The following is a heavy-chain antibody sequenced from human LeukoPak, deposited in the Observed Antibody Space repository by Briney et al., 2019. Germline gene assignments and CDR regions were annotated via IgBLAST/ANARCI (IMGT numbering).Heavy chain of an antibody. CDR1: GFTFSSYA. CDR2: ISGSGDST. V-gene: IGHV3-23*01. Sequence: GGSLRLSCAASGFTFSSYAMSWVRQAPGKGLESVSAISGSGDSTYYADSVKGRFTISRDNPKNTLYLQMNSLRAEDTAVYYCAKSSYYDSSGYYREYYFDYWGQGTLVTVSS. D-gene: IGHD3-22*01. CDR3: AKSSYYDSSGYYREYYFDY. J-gene: IGHJ4*02.